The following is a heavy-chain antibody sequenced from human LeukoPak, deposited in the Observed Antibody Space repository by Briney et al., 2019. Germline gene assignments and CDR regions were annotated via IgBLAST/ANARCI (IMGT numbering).Heavy chain of an antibody. Sequence: SSETLSLTCTVSGGSISSGNNYWNWLRQPAGKGPEWIGRVSTRGSTNYNPSLKSRVNISIDTSKNQFSLKLSSVTAADTAVYYCARDPNLYGSGAFDYWGQGTLVTVSS. CDR2: VSTRGST. J-gene: IGHJ4*02. D-gene: IGHD3-10*01. V-gene: IGHV4-61*02. CDR1: GGSISSGNNY. CDR3: ARDPNLYGSGAFDY.